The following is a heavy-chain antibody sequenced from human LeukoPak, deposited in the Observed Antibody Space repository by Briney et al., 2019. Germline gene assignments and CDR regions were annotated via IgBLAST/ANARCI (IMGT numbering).Heavy chain of an antibody. CDR1: GFDLSTYE. V-gene: IGHV3-48*03. CDR2: ITISGHTK. CDR3: ARGDPHADL. Sequence: TGGSLRLSCAASGFDLSTYEMNWVRQAAGKGLEWIADITISGHTKNYADSVKGRFTISRDNARTSLYLQMNSLRVEDTGVYYCARGDPHADLWGQGTLVTVSS. J-gene: IGHJ5*02.